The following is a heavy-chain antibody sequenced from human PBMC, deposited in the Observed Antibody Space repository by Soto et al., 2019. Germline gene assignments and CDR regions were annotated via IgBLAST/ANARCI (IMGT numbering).Heavy chain of an antibody. D-gene: IGHD3-3*01. CDR1: GFTFSTCS. V-gene: IGHV3-30-3*01. CDR2: ISYDGSNK. J-gene: IGHJ6*02. CDR3: ARDLEGVAYGMDV. Sequence: QVQLVESGGGVVQPGRSLRLSCAASGFTFSTCSLHWVRQAPGKGLEWMALISYDGSNKYYADSVRGRFTISRDNSKNTLYLQMTSLRAEDTAVYYCARDLEGVAYGMDVWGQGTTVTVSS.